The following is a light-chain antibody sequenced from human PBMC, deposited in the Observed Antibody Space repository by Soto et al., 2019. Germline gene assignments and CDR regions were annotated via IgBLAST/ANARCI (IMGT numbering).Light chain of an antibody. V-gene: IGKV1-9*01. J-gene: IGKJ5*01. CDR2: SAS. CDR3: QQLNSYPQT. Sequence: IQLTQSPSSLSASVGDRVTITFRASRGISSYLAWYQQKPGKAPKLLVYSASTLQSGVPSRFSGSGSGPDFTLTISSLQPEDSATYLCQQLNSYPQTFGQGTRLEIK. CDR1: RGISSY.